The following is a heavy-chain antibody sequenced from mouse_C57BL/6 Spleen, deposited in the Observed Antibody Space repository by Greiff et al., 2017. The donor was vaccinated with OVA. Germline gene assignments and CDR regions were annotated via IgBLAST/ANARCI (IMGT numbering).Heavy chain of an antibody. CDR3: ARKGAQAKGYFDY. D-gene: IGHD3-2*02. V-gene: IGHV1-55*01. CDR1: GYTFTSYW. CDR2: IYPGSGST. J-gene: IGHJ2*01. Sequence: VQLRQPGAELVKPGASVKMSCKASGYTFTSYWITWVKQRPGQGLEWIGDIYPGSGSTNYNEKFKSKATLTVDTSSSTAYMQLSSLTSEDSAVYYCARKGAQAKGYFDYWGQGTTLTVSS.